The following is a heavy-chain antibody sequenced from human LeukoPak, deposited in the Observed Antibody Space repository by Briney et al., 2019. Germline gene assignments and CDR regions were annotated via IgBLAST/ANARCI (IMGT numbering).Heavy chain of an antibody. Sequence: GGSLRLPCAASGFIFTDYGFHWVRQTPGKGPEWVAAIWSDATNMYYGNSVKGRFFIQRDDFQNTVYLEMSSLRAEDTAVYYCAKDAQRGFDYSNSFQYWGQGSLVTVSS. CDR1: GFIFTDYG. J-gene: IGHJ4*02. CDR3: AKDAQRGFDYSNSFQY. D-gene: IGHD4-11*01. V-gene: IGHV3-33*06. CDR2: IWSDATNM.